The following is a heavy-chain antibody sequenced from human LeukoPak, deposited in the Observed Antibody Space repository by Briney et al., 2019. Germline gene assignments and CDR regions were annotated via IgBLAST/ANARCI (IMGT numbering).Heavy chain of an antibody. V-gene: IGHV4-59*08. J-gene: IGHJ4*02. CDR1: GFTFSSYS. Sequence: GSLRLSCAASGFTFSSYSMNWVRQAPGKGLEWVGYISYSGSTNSNPSLKSRVTISVDTSKNQFSLRLTSVTAADTAVYYCARQSQHSGYQAPDYWGQGTLVTVSS. CDR2: ISYSGST. D-gene: IGHD5-12*01. CDR3: ARQSQHSGYQAPDY.